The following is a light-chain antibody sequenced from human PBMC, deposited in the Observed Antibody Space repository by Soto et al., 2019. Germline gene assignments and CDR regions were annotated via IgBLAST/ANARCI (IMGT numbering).Light chain of an antibody. J-gene: IGKJ2*01. Sequence: DIVMTQSSLSSPVTLGQPASFSCRSSQSLVHSNGFTYLSWLHQRPGQPPRLLIYQVSNRFSGVPDRFSGSGAGTYFTLKITRVEEEDVGVYYCMQATEFPYTVGQGTKLEI. CDR2: QVS. V-gene: IGKV2-24*01. CDR3: MQATEFPYT. CDR1: QSLVHSNGFTY.